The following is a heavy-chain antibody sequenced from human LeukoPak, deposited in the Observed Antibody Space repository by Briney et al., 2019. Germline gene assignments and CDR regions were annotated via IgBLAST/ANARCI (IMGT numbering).Heavy chain of an antibody. CDR1: GFTFSTYW. J-gene: IGHJ4*02. CDR3: AKESGYDVDLEY. CDR2: INTDGSTT. V-gene: IGHV3-74*01. Sequence: GGSLRLSCAGSGFTFSTYWMHWVRQAPGGGLVWVSGINTDGSTTSYADSVKGRFTISRDNAKNTVYLQMSSLRAEDTAVYYCAKESGYDVDLEYWGQGTLVTVSS. D-gene: IGHD5-12*01.